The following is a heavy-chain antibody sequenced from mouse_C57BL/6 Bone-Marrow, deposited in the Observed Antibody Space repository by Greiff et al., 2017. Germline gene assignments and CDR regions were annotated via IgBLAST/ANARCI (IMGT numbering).Heavy chain of an antibody. CDR3: ARHEDRDYDYDVGFAY. J-gene: IGHJ3*01. V-gene: IGHV1-62-2*01. D-gene: IGHD2-4*01. CDR1: GYTFTEYT. Sequence: VQLQESGAELVKPGASVKLSCKASGYTFTEYTIHWVKQRSGQGLEWIGWFYPGSGSIKYNEKFKDKATLTADKSSSTVYMELSRLTSEDSAVYFCARHEDRDYDYDVGFAYWGQGTLVTVSA. CDR2: FYPGSGSI.